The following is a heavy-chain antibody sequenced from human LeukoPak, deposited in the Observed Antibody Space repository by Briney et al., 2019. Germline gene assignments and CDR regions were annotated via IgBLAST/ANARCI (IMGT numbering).Heavy chain of an antibody. V-gene: IGHV4-39*01. CDR3: ARGAYGLQPRTGGLDY. CDR1: GGSISSSSYY. CDR2: IYYSGST. Sequence: SETLSLTCTVSGGSISSSSYYWGWIRQPPGKGLEWIGSIYYSGSTYYNPSLKSRVTISVDTSKNQFSLKLSSVTAADTAVYYCARGAYGLQPRTGGLDYWGQGTLVTVSS. J-gene: IGHJ4*02. D-gene: IGHD4-17*01.